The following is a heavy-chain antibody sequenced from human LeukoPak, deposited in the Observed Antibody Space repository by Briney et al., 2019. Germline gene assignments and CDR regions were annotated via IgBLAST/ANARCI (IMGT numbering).Heavy chain of an antibody. J-gene: IGHJ1*01. CDR3: ARTGYCSSTSCYGEYFQH. V-gene: IGHV3-48*03. CDR2: ISSSGSTI. Sequence: GGSLRLSCAASGFTFSSYEMNWVRQAPGKGLEWVSYISSSGSTIYYADSVKGRFTISRDNAKNSLYLQMNSLRAEDTAVYYCARTGYCSSTSCYGEYFQHWGQGTLVTVSS. CDR1: GFTFSSYE. D-gene: IGHD2-2*01.